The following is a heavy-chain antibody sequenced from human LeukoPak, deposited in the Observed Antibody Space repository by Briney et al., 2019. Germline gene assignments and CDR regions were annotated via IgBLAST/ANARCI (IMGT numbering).Heavy chain of an antibody. CDR2: ISYDGSNK. Sequence: PGGSLRLSCAASGFTFSSYGMHWVRQAPGKGLEWVAVISYDGSNKYYADSVKGRFTISRDNSKNTLYLQMNSLRAEDTAVYYCARAGSGWAGYFDYWGQGTLVTVSS. CDR1: GFTFSSYG. V-gene: IGHV3-33*05. CDR3: ARAGSGWAGYFDY. J-gene: IGHJ4*02. D-gene: IGHD6-19*01.